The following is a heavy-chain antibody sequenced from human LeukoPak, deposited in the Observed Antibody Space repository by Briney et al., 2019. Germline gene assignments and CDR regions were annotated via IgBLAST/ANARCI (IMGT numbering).Heavy chain of an antibody. CDR3: ARQKGIVGATSY. V-gene: IGHV4-39*01. J-gene: IGHJ4*02. Sequence: SETLSLTCTVSGGSISSSSYYWGWIRQPPGKGLEWIGSIYYSGSTYYNPSLKSRLTISVDTSKNQFSLKLSSVTAADTAVYYCARQKGIVGATSYWGQGTLVTVSS. CDR1: GGSISSSSYY. D-gene: IGHD1-26*01. CDR2: IYYSGST.